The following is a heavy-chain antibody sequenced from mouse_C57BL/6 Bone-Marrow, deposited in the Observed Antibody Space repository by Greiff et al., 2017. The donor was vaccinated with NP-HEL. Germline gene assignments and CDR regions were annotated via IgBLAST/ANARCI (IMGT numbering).Heavy chain of an antibody. CDR2: IYPRAGST. V-gene: IGHV1-85*01. CDR1: GYTFTSYD. J-gene: IGHJ4*01. CDR3: ARGITTVVAPYYYAMDY. Sequence: VQLQQSGPELVKPGASVKLSCKASGYTFTSYDINWVKQRPGQGLEWIGWIYPRAGSTKYNEKFKGKATLTVDTSSSTAYMELHSLTSEDSAVYFCARGITTVVAPYYYAMDYWGQGTSVTVSS. D-gene: IGHD1-1*01.